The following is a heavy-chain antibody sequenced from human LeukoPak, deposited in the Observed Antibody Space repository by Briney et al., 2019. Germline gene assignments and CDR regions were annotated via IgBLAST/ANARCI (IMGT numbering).Heavy chain of an antibody. CDR2: INPSGGSP. CDR3: ARVRDYGGNTDAFDI. J-gene: IGHJ3*02. D-gene: IGHD4-23*01. Sequence: ASVKVPCKASGYSFISYYIHWVRQAPGQGLEWMGIINPSGGSPSSAQKFQGRVTMTRDTSTSTVYMELSSLRSEDTAMYYCARVRDYGGNTDAFDIWGQGTMVTVSS. V-gene: IGHV1-46*01. CDR1: GYSFISYY.